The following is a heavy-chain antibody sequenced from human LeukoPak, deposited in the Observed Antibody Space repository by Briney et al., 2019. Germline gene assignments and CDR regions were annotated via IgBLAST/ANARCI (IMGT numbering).Heavy chain of an antibody. V-gene: IGHV1-69*13. CDR1: GDTFSVYA. D-gene: IGHD1-1*01. Sequence: GASVKVSCKASGDTFSVYAYSWARQAPGQGLEWMGGIIPMFGTASYAQKFQGRVTITADELTTTASMELRSLTSEDTAVFYCARGNGLLDQFDYWGQGTLVTVSS. CDR2: IIPMFGTA. J-gene: IGHJ4*02. CDR3: ARGNGLLDQFDY.